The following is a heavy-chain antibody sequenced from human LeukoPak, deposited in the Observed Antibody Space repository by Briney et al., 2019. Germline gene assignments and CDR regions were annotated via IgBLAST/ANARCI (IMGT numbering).Heavy chain of an antibody. J-gene: IGHJ3*02. Sequence: PGRSLRLSCAASGFTFSSYGMHWVRQAPGKGLEWVAVIWYDGSNKYYADSVKGRFTISRDNSKNTLYLQMNSLRAEDTAVYYCAKDGGVADTHAFDIWGQGTMVTVSS. CDR3: AKDGGVADTHAFDI. V-gene: IGHV3-33*06. CDR2: IWYDGSNK. CDR1: GFTFSSYG. D-gene: IGHD6-19*01.